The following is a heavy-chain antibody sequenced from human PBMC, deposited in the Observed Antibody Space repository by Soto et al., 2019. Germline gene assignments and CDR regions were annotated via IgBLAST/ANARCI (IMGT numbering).Heavy chain of an antibody. Sequence: SETLSLTCAVSGGSISSPNWWSWVRQSPGKGLEWIGEIYHSGTTNYNPSLKSRVTISLEKSKSQFSLKVTSVTAADTAVYYCAKEVVVVPGAIRGYGLDVWGPGTTVTVS. CDR2: IYHSGTT. D-gene: IGHD2-2*02. CDR3: AKEVVVVPGAIRGYGLDV. J-gene: IGHJ6*02. CDR1: GGSISSPNW. V-gene: IGHV4-4*02.